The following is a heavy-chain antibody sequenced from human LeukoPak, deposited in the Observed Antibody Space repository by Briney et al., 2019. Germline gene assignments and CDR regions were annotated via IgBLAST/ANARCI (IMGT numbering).Heavy chain of an antibody. CDR2: IYDSRST. Sequence: SETLSLTCTVSGGSISSYYWSWIRQPPGKGLEWIGNIYDSRSTNYNPSLKSRVTISVDTYKHQCSLKLSSVTAGDTAGYSCARQSISGSSLSYFDYWGQGTLVNVSS. D-gene: IGHD3-22*01. CDR3: ARQSISGSSLSYFDY. V-gene: IGHV4-59*01. CDR1: GGSISSYY. J-gene: IGHJ4*02.